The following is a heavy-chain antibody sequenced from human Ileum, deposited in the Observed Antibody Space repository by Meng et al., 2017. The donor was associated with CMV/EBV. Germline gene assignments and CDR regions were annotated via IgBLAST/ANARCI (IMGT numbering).Heavy chain of an antibody. Sequence: LSLTCAASGFTFSRYAMHWVRQAQGKGLEWVALMSFDGGNIQYTDSLKGRFTISRDNSKNVLYLEMNSLRLEDTAVYYCARDGDYCTDGTCYFDYWGQGTLVTVSS. CDR1: GFTFSRYA. CDR2: MSFDGGNI. J-gene: IGHJ4*02. D-gene: IGHD2-8*01. V-gene: IGHV3-30-3*01. CDR3: ARDGDYCTDGTCYFDY.